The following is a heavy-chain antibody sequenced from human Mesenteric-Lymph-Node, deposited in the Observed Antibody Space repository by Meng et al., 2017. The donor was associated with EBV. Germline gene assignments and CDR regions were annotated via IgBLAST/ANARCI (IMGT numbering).Heavy chain of an antibody. D-gene: IGHD5-18*01. V-gene: IGHV4-34*01. CDR3: ARGRVQYSYGQIDS. CDR1: DVSLNDCY. J-gene: IGHJ4*02. CDR2: INHSGST. Sequence: QVHLQQWGAGLLKPSETLSLTCDVYDVSLNDCYWNWIRQPPGKGLEWSGEINHSGSTNFNPSLKSRVTISLDTSKNPFSLRFNSVTAADTAIYYCARGRVQYSYGQIDSWGQGTLVTVSS.